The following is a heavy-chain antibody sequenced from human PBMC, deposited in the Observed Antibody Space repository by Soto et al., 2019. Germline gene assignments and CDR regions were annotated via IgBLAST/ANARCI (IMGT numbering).Heavy chain of an antibody. D-gene: IGHD1-26*01. CDR2: ISSSGSPI. CDR1: GFTFSSHE. J-gene: IGHJ6*02. Sequence: GGSLRLSCVASGFTFSSHEMNWVRQAPGKGLEWVSYISSSGSPIDYADSVRGRFTISRDNSKNTLYLQMDNLRAEDTAHYFCANGPVVGANYKYYDMDVWGRGTTVTVSS. V-gene: IGHV3-48*03. CDR3: ANGPVVGANYKYYDMDV.